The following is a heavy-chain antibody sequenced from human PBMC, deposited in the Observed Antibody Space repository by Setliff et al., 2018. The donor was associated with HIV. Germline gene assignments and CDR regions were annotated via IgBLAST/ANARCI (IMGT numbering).Heavy chain of an antibody. CDR2: IYNSGST. J-gene: IGHJ3*01. V-gene: IGHV4-59*11. Sequence: PSETLSLTCTVSGGSISTHYWNWIRQPPGKGLEWIGNIYNSGSTKYNPSLKSRVTLSVDTSKNQFSLKLSSVTAADTAVYYCARALGGGYGHAFDVWGQGTMVTVSS. CDR1: GGSISTHY. CDR3: ARALGGGYGHAFDV. D-gene: IGHD5-12*01.